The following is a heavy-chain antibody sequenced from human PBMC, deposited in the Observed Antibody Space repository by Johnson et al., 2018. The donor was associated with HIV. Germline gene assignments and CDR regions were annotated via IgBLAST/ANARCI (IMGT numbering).Heavy chain of an antibody. D-gene: IGHD2-21*01. CDR2: INSDGSSI. CDR1: GFTFSSYW. Sequence: VQLVESGGGLVQPGGSLRLSCAASGFTFSSYWMHWVRQAPGKGLVWVSRINSDGSSIPYAASVKGRFTISRDNSKNALYVQMNSLRAEDTAVYYCARLRWGSGDPLHDAFDVWGQGTMVTVSS. J-gene: IGHJ3*01. V-gene: IGHV3-74*02. CDR3: ARLRWGSGDPLHDAFDV.